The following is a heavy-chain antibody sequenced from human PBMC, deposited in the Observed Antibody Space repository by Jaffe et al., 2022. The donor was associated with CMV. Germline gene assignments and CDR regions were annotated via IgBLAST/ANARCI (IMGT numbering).Heavy chain of an antibody. J-gene: IGHJ3*02. CDR3: AKYNGGKYFDI. Sequence: EVQLLESGGGLIQPGGSLRLSCAASGFTFSSFTMTWVRRAPGEGLEWVSFINGIGGTNYADSVKGRFTISRDNSQNTLYLQMNSLRAEDTAIYYCAKYNGGKYFDIWGQGTMVTVSS. V-gene: IGHV3-23*01. CDR1: GFTFSSFT. D-gene: IGHD2-8*01. CDR2: INGIGGT.